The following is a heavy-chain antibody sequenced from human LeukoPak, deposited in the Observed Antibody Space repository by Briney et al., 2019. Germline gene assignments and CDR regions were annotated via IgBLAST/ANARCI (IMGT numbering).Heavy chain of an antibody. V-gene: IGHV4-59*08. CDR2: SYYTGSP. CDR3: AGVRSTVGWRSFDY. D-gene: IGHD4-23*01. Sequence: SETLSLTCTVSGPINSYYWSWIRQAPGKGLEWIGHSYYTGSPNYNPSLKSRVTISVDTPKNQFSLKLSSVTAADTAVYYCAGVRSTVGWRSFDYWGQGILVTVSS. CDR1: GPINSYY. J-gene: IGHJ4*02.